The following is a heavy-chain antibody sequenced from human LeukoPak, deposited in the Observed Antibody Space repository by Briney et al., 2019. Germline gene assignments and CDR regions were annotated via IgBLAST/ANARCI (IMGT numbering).Heavy chain of an antibody. J-gene: IGHJ5*02. V-gene: IGHV1-8*01. Sequence: ASVKVSCKASGYTFTSYNINWVRQATGQGLEWMGWMNPNSGNTGYAQKFQGRVTMTRNTSISTAYMELSSLRSDDTAVYYCARLAEHIAPFDPWGQGTLVTVSS. CDR1: GYTFTSYN. D-gene: IGHD6-13*01. CDR2: MNPNSGNT. CDR3: ARLAEHIAPFDP.